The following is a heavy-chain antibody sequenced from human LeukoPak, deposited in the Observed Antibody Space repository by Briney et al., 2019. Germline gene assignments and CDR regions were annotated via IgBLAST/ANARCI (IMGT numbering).Heavy chain of an antibody. D-gene: IGHD3-9*01. CDR1: GFTFSSYA. CDR2: ISYDGSNK. Sequence: GGSLRLSCAASGFTFSSYAMHWVRQAPGKGLEWVAVISYDGSNKYYADSVKGRFTISRDNSKNTLYLQMNSLRAEDSVVYCCARDGPYDMLTGYYPDYWGQGTLVTVSS. CDR3: ARDGPYDMLTGYYPDY. J-gene: IGHJ4*02. V-gene: IGHV3-30*01.